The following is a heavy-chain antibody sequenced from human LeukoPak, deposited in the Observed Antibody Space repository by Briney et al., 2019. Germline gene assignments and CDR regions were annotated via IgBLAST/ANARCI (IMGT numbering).Heavy chain of an antibody. D-gene: IGHD3-22*01. J-gene: IGHJ6*03. CDR1: GYTFTSYY. V-gene: IGHV1-46*01. Sequence: GASVKVSCKASGYTFTSYYMHWVRQAPGQGLEWTGIINPSGGSTSYAQKFQGRVTMTRDTSTSTVYMELSSLRSEDTAVYYCARDSYYYDSSGYYPNRSYYYYYMDVWGKGTTVTISS. CDR3: ARDSYYYDSSGYYPNRSYYYYYMDV. CDR2: INPSGGST.